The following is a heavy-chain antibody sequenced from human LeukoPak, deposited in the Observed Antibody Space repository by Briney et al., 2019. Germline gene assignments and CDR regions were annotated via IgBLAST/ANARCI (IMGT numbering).Heavy chain of an antibody. J-gene: IGHJ4*02. D-gene: IGHD3-3*01. Sequence: GGSLRLSCAASGFTFSDYYMSWIRPAPGKGLEWVSYISSSGSTIYYADSVKGRFTISRDNAKNSLYLQMNSLRAEDTAVYYRARVDYDFWSGYDYWGQGTLVTVSS. CDR1: GFTFSDYY. CDR3: ARVDYDFWSGYDY. CDR2: ISSSGSTI. V-gene: IGHV3-11*01.